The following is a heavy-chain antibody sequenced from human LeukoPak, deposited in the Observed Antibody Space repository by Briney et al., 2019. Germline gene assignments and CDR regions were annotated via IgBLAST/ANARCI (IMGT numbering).Heavy chain of an antibody. Sequence: SETLSLTCTVSGGSISSSSYYWGWIRQPPGKGLEWIGSMYYSGNTYYNPSLKSRVTISVDTSKNQFSLRLSSVTAADTAIYYCASESVALAGIDYWGQGTLVTVSS. J-gene: IGHJ4*02. CDR1: GGSISSSSYY. D-gene: IGHD6-19*01. CDR3: ASESVALAGIDY. CDR2: MYYSGNT. V-gene: IGHV4-39*01.